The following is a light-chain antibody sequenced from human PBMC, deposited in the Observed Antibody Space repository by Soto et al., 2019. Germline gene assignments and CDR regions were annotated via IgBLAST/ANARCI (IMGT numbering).Light chain of an antibody. V-gene: IGKV3-20*01. J-gene: IGKJ1*01. CDR3: QLYGTSPKT. CDR1: ETVAGSY. CDR2: GAS. Sequence: EIVLTQSPGTLSLSPGERATLSCRASETVAGSYLAWYQQKPGQAPRLLIHGASTRATGIADRFSGSGSGTDFTLTISILEPEDFAVYYCQLYGTSPKTFGQGTKVDIK.